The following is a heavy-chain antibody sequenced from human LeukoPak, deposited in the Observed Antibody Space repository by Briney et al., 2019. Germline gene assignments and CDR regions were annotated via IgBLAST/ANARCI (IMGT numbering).Heavy chain of an antibody. J-gene: IGHJ4*02. V-gene: IGHV1-2*02. D-gene: IGHD1-26*01. CDR3: AKDHRGVGAPEYFDS. CDR1: GYTLTDYY. CDR2: IIPNTGGT. Sequence: ASVKVSCKASGYTLTDYYVHWARQAPGQGLEWMGSIIPNTGGTNYAQKFQGRVTMTRDTSFNTAYMELTGLTSDDTAVYYCAKDHRGVGAPEYFDSWGQGTLVTVSS.